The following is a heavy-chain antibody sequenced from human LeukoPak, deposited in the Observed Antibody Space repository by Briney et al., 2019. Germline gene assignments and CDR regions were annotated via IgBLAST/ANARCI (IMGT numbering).Heavy chain of an antibody. CDR1: GGSISSGSYD. J-gene: IGHJ4*02. CDR2: IYTSGTS. V-gene: IGHV4-61*09. Sequence: SETLSLTCTVSGGSISSGSYDWYWIRQPAGKGLGWIGHIYTSGTSNHNPSLRSRVTISVDKSKNQFSLKLSSVTAADTAVYYCARASSSQYFDYWGQGTLVTVSS. D-gene: IGHD6-6*01. CDR3: ARASSSQYFDY.